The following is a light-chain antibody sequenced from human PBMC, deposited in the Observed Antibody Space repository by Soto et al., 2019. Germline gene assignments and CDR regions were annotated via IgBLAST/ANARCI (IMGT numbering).Light chain of an antibody. Sequence: EIVMTQSPASLSVSPGEGATLSCRASQTVASNLAWYQQQPGQAPRLLIQGASTRATGVPARFRGSGSGTDFTLTLTSLHSEDFGVYYCQQYHNWPPQYTFGQGPKLQIK. CDR3: QQYHNWPPQYT. V-gene: IGKV3-15*01. CDR1: QTVASN. J-gene: IGKJ2*01. CDR2: GAS.